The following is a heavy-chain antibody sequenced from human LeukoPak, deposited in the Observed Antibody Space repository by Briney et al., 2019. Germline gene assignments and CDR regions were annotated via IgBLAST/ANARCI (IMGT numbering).Heavy chain of an antibody. Sequence: GGSLRLSCAASGFTFSDYYMSWIRQAPGKGLEWVSYISSSGGTTYYADSVKGRFTISRDNSKNTLYLQMNSLRAEDTAVYYCAKGSVKVGATYFDYWGQGTLVTVSS. CDR2: ISSSGGTT. D-gene: IGHD1-26*01. V-gene: IGHV3-11*01. J-gene: IGHJ4*02. CDR1: GFTFSDYY. CDR3: AKGSVKVGATYFDY.